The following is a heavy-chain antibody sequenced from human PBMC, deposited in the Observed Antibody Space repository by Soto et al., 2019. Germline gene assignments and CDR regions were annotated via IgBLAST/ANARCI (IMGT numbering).Heavy chain of an antibody. V-gene: IGHV1-69*01. J-gene: IGHJ6*02. CDR3: ARAEVVTAGVDYYGMDV. CDR2: IIPIFGTA. Sequence: QVQLVQSGAEVKKPGSSVKVSCKASGGTFSSYAISWVRQAPGQGLDWMGGIIPIFGTANYAQKFQGRVTITADESTSTAYMELSSLRSDDTAVYYCARAEVVTAGVDYYGMDVRGQGTTVTVSS. D-gene: IGHD2-21*02. CDR1: GGTFSSYA.